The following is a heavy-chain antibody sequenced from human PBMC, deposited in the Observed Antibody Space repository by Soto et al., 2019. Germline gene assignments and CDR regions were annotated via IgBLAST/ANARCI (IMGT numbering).Heavy chain of an antibody. CDR2: INHSGST. D-gene: IGHD2-15*01. V-gene: IGHV4-34*01. Sequence: EAPSLTWADCCGAFRGKYWCWMRQPKRKGLEWIGEINHSGSTNYNPSLKSRVTISVDTSKNQFSLKLSSVTAADTAVYFFVRVKLLEYYYYYGMDVCGQG. CDR3: VRVKLLEYYYYYGMDV. J-gene: IGHJ6*01. CDR1: CGAFRGKY.